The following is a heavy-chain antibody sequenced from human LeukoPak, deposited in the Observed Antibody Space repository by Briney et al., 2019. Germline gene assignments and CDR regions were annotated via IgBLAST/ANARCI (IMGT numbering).Heavy chain of an antibody. D-gene: IGHD5-18*01. J-gene: IGHJ3*02. Sequence: QAGGSLRLSCAASGFTFSSYAMSWVRQAPGKGLEWVSAISGSGGSTYYADSVKGRFTISRDNSKNTLYLQMNSLRAEDTAVYYCAKKDTGHWAFDIWGQGTMVTVSS. CDR1: GFTFSSYA. CDR2: ISGSGGST. CDR3: AKKDTGHWAFDI. V-gene: IGHV3-23*01.